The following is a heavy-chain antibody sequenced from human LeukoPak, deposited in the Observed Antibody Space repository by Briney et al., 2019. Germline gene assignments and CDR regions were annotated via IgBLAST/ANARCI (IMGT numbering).Heavy chain of an antibody. Sequence: PGGSLRLFCVASGFTFSSYWMHWVRQGPGKGLAWVSRIKNDGSSTSYADSVKGRFTISRDNAKNTLYLQMNSLRAEDTAVYYCTKSDWFDPWGQGTLVTVSS. V-gene: IGHV3-74*01. CDR1: GFTFSSYW. CDR2: IKNDGSST. CDR3: TKSDWFDP. J-gene: IGHJ5*02.